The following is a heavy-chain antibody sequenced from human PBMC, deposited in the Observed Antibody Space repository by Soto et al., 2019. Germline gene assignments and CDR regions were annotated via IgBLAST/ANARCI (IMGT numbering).Heavy chain of an antibody. J-gene: IGHJ6*02. CDR3: ASEYCGGDCYSAARYGMDV. Sequence: GASVKVSCKASGYTFTSYAMHWVRQAPGQRLEWMGWINAGNGNTKYSQKFQGRVTITRDTSASTAYMELSSLRSEDTAVYYCASEYCGGDCYSAARYGMDVWGQGTTVTV. CDR2: INAGNGNT. CDR1: GYTFTSYA. V-gene: IGHV1-3*01. D-gene: IGHD2-21*02.